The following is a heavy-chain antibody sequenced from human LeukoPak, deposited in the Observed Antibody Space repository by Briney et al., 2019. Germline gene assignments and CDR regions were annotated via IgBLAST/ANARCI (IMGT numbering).Heavy chain of an antibody. V-gene: IGHV1-3*04. CDR1: GYTFTNYG. CDR3: ARVPLHDDSRHYYPH. D-gene: IGHD3-22*01. J-gene: IGHJ1*01. Sequence: GASVKVACKPSGYTFTNYGMHWVRQAPRQSPEWMGWINTGNGNTKSSQKFQDRVTLTRDTSASTGYMELNSLSSEDTAVYYCARVPLHDDSRHYYPHWSQGTPVTVSS. CDR2: INTGNGNT.